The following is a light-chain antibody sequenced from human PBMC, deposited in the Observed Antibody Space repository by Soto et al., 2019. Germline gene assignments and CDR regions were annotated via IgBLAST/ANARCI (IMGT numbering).Light chain of an antibody. CDR3: LQDYNYPRT. J-gene: IGKJ1*01. CDR2: TAS. V-gene: IGKV1-6*01. Sequence: AIPMTQSPSSLSASVGDRVTITCRASQDIRNDLGWYQQKPGKAPKLLIYTASSLQSGVPSRVSGSASGTDFTLTISSLEPEDFANYYCLQDYNYPRTFGQGATVEIK. CDR1: QDIRND.